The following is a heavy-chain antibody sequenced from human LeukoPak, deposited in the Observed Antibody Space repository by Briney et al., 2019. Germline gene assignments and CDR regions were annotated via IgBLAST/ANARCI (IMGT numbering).Heavy chain of an antibody. V-gene: IGHV3-30-3*01. CDR2: ISYDGSNK. CDR1: GFTFSSYA. Sequence: GGSLRLSCAASGFTFSSYAMHWVRQAPGKGLEWVAVISYDGSNKYYAGSVKGRFTISRDNSKNTLYLQMNSLRAEDTAVYYCARGVVPAACFDYWGQGTLVTVSS. D-gene: IGHD2-2*01. CDR3: ARGVVPAACFDY. J-gene: IGHJ4*02.